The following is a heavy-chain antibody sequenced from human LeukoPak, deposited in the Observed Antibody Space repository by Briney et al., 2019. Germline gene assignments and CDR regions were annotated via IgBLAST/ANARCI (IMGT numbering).Heavy chain of an antibody. J-gene: IGHJ4*02. Sequence: PSETLSLTCTVSGGSISSYCWSWIRQPPGKGLEWIGYIYYSGSTNYNPSLKSRVTISVDTSKNQFSLKLSSVTAADTAVYYCARHRGMVYFDYWGPGTLVTVSS. D-gene: IGHD3-16*01. CDR1: GGSISSYC. CDR2: IYYSGST. CDR3: ARHRGMVYFDY. V-gene: IGHV4-59*08.